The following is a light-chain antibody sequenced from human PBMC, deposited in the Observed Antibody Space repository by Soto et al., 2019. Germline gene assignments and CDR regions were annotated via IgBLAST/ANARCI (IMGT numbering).Light chain of an antibody. V-gene: IGKV2-30*01. CDR2: KAS. Sequence: DVVMTQSPLSLPVTLGQPASISCRSSHSLMYSDGISYLSWFQQRPGQSPRRLIYKASNRDSWVPDRFSGSGSGTDFTLKISRVEADDVGVXXCXQXXXWPPXTLGQGTKLEIK. J-gene: IGKJ2*01. CDR3: XQXXXWPPXT. CDR1: HSLMYSDGISY.